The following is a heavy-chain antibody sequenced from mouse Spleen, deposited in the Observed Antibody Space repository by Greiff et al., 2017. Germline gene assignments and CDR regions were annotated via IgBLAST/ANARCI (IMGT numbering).Heavy chain of an antibody. CDR2: ISYDGSN. Sequence: EVQLVESGPGLVKPSQSLSLTCSVTGYSITSGYYWNWIRQFPGNKLEWMGYISYDGSNNYNPSLKNRISITRDTSKNQFFLKLNSVTTEDTATYYCARGDYGYDVTYWGQGTLVTVSA. D-gene: IGHD2-2*01. CDR3: ARGDYGYDVTY. V-gene: IGHV3-6*01. CDR1: GYSITSGYY. J-gene: IGHJ3*01.